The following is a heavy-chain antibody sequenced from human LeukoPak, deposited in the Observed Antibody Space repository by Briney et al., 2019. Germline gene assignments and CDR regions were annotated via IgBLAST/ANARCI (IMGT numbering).Heavy chain of an antibody. CDR3: ARGVSGSYHGGYYFDY. D-gene: IGHD3-16*02. CDR2: IIPIFGTA. V-gene: IGHV1-69*01. CDR1: GGTFSSYA. J-gene: IGHJ4*02. Sequence: ASVNVSCKASGGTFSSYAISWVRQAPGQGLEWMGGIIPIFGTANYAQKFQGRVTITADESTSTAYMELSSLRSEDTAVYYCARGVSGSYHGGYYFDYWGQGTLVTVSS.